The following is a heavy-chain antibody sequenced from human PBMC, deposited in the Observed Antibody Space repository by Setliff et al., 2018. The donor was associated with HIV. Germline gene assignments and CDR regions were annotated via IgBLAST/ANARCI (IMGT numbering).Heavy chain of an antibody. D-gene: IGHD6-13*01. Sequence: SETLSLTCAVSGYSISSGYYWGWIRQPPGKGLEWIGSIYYSGSTFYNPSLKSRLTISVDTSKNQFSLKLTSVTDADTAVYYCARQQHSSDLKIWNYWGQGTLVTVSS. CDR3: ARQQHSSDLKIWNY. CDR2: IYYSGST. J-gene: IGHJ4*02. CDR1: GYSISSGYY. V-gene: IGHV4-38-2*01.